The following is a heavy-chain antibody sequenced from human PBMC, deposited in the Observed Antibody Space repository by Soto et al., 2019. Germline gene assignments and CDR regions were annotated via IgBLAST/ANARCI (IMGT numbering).Heavy chain of an antibody. CDR1: GYTFTNYY. Sequence: ASVKVSCKASGYTFTNYYMYWVRQAPGQGLEWMGIINPSAGSSSYAQRFQGRVTMTWDTSTTTVYMELSSLRSEDTAVYYCARVRGYTTTHYLDYWGKGTLVTVSS. V-gene: IGHV1-46*01. D-gene: IGHD2-2*02. CDR2: INPSAGSS. J-gene: IGHJ4*02. CDR3: ARVRGYTTTHYLDY.